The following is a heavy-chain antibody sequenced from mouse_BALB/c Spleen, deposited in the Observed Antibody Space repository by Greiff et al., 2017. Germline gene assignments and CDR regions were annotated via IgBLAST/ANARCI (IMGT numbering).Heavy chain of an antibody. J-gene: IGHJ1*01. CDR3: ARRGYGSSYRYCDV. D-gene: IGHD1-1*01. Sequence: QVQLQQSGAELVRPGTSVKVSCKASGYAFTNYLIEWVKQRPGQGLEWIGVINPGSGGTNYNEKFKGKATLTADKSSSTAYMQLSSLTSDDSAVYFCARRGYGSSYRYCDVWGAGTTVTVSS. V-gene: IGHV1-54*01. CDR2: INPGSGGT. CDR1: GYAFTNYL.